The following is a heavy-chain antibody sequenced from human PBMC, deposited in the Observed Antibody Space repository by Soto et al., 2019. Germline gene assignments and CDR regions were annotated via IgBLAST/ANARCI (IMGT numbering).Heavy chain of an antibody. CDR2: INHSGST. CDR3: AATSSQGGYYYYYGMDV. D-gene: IGHD6-6*01. J-gene: IGHJ6*02. Sequence: QVQLQQWGAGLLKPSETLSLTCAVYGGSFSGYYWSWIRQPPGKGLEWIGEINHSGSTNYNPSLKSRVTISVDTSKNQFSLKLSSVTAADTAVYDCAATSSQGGYYYYYGMDVWGQGTTVTVSS. CDR1: GGSFSGYY. V-gene: IGHV4-34*01.